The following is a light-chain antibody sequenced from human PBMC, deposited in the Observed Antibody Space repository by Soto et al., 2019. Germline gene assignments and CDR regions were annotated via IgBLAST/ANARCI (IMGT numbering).Light chain of an antibody. CDR1: QSVSSSY. V-gene: IGKV3-20*01. Sequence: EIVLTQSPGTLSLSPGERATLSCRASQSVSSSYLAWYQQKPGQAPRLLIYGASCRATGIPDRFSGSGSGTDFTLAISSLELEDFAVYYCQHSRACGQGTKVEI. CDR2: GAS. CDR3: QHSRA. J-gene: IGKJ1*01.